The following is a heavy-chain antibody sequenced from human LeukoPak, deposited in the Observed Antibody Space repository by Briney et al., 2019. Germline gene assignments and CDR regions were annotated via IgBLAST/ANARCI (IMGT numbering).Heavy chain of an antibody. CDR2: ISSSSSYI. D-gene: IGHD3-10*01. J-gene: IGHJ6*03. CDR3: ARGQIGYGSGAHMDV. V-gene: IGHV3-21*01. Sequence: GGSLRLSCAASGFTFSSYSMNWVRQAPGKGLEWVSSISSSSSYIYYADSVKGRFTISRDNAKNSLYLQMNSLRAVDTAVYYCARGQIGYGSGAHMDVWGKGTTVTISS. CDR1: GFTFSSYS.